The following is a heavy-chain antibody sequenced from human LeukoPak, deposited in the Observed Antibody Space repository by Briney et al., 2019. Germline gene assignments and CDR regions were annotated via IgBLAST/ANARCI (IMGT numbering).Heavy chain of an antibody. CDR2: ISFDGSDK. J-gene: IGHJ4*02. V-gene: IGHV3-30*19. D-gene: IGHD4-17*01. Sequence: GGSLRLSCAASGFTFSSYGMRWVRQAPGKGLEWVAIISFDGSDKYYADSVKGRFTISRDNSKNTLYLQMNSLRAEDTAVYYCARQMTTVTTCFDYWGQGTLVTVSS. CDR3: ARQMTTVTTCFDY. CDR1: GFTFSSYG.